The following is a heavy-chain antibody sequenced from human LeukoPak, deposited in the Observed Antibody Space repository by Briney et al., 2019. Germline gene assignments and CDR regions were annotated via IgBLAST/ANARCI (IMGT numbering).Heavy chain of an antibody. CDR1: GFTFTSYG. D-gene: IGHD1-26*01. J-gene: IGHJ5*01. V-gene: IGHV3-74*01. CDR3: GRGAPSYS. CDR2: ISSDGTSI. Sequence: GGSLRLSCAASGFTFTSYGMNWVRRAPGKGLVWFSRISSDGTSIAYADSVKGRFTISRDNAQNILYLHMNTLRAEDTAVYYCGRGAPSYSWGQGGLVT.